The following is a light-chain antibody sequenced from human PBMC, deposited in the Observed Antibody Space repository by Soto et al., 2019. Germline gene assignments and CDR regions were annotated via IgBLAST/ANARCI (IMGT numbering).Light chain of an antibody. CDR1: QGISSY. CDR3: QQYYSFPRT. Sequence: IWMTXSPSLLSAXTGDRVTISCRMSQGISSYLAWYQQKPGKAPELLIYAASTLQSGVPSRFSXXXXXXXXXXXISCLQSEDFATYYCQQYYSFPRTFGQGTKVEIK. CDR2: AAS. J-gene: IGKJ1*01. V-gene: IGKV1D-8*01.